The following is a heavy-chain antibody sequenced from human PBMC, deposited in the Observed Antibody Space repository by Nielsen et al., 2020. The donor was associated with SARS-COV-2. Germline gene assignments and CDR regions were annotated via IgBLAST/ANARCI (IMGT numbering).Heavy chain of an antibody. V-gene: IGHV3-15*01. CDR2: IKSKSDGGTT. CDR3: VKWVQLDLGYYYHGMDV. J-gene: IGHJ6*02. D-gene: IGHD6-6*01. CDR1: GFTFSDAW. Sequence: GESLKISCAASGFTFSDAWMSWVRQAPGKGLEWVGRIKSKSDGGTTHYAAPVKGRFTISRDNSENTLYLQMNSLRVEDTAVYYCVKWVQLDLGYYYHGMDVWGQGTTVTVSS.